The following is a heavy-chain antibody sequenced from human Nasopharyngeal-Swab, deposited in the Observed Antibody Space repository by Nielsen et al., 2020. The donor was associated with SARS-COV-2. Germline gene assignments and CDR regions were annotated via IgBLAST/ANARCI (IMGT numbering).Heavy chain of an antibody. CDR2: IYHSGST. Sequence: SETLSLTCTVSGGSITSDSHYWGWIRQPPGKGLEWIGNIYHSGSTNYNPSLKSRVTISVDKSKNQFSLKLSSVTAADTAVYYCARGIVATTLYSYFDYWGQGTLVTVSS. CDR1: GGSITSDSHY. J-gene: IGHJ4*02. V-gene: IGHV4-39*07. D-gene: IGHD5-12*01. CDR3: ARGIVATTLYSYFDY.